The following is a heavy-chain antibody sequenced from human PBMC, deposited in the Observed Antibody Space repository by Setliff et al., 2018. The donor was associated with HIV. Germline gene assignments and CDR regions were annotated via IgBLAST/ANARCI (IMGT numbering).Heavy chain of an antibody. CDR2: ISTYSGST. CDR3: ARDPTTALHPPPNWFDP. Sequence: ASVKVSCKASGYTFTNYGITWLRQAPGQGPEWMGWISTYSGSTKYAENLQGRVTMTTDTSTSTAYMELRSLRSDDTAVYYCARDPTTALHPPPNWFDPWGQGTLVTAPQ. V-gene: IGHV1-18*01. CDR1: GYTFTNYG. D-gene: IGHD4-17*01. J-gene: IGHJ5*02.